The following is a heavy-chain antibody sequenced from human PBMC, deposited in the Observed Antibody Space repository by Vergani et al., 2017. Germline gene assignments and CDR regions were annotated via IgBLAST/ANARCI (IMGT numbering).Heavy chain of an antibody. Sequence: QVQLQESGPGLVKPPGTLSLTCAVSGDSMTSVGYYWTWIRQSAGKRLEWIGDILGSGTANYYPSFQGRVSMSVATSKNQFSLTLSSVNATDTAVYYCARDPICSSTSCYPFDYWGQGTLVTVSS. D-gene: IGHD2-2*01. V-gene: IGHV4-61*02. CDR1: GDSMTSVGYY. J-gene: IGHJ4*02. CDR3: ARDPICSSTSCYPFDY. CDR2: ILGSGTA.